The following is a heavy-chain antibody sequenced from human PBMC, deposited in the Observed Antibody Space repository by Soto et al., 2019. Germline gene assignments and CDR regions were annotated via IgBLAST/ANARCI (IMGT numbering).Heavy chain of an antibody. CDR3: XXXXXY. Sequence: QVQLQESGPGLVKPSQTLSLTCTVSGGSISSGGYYWSWIRQHPGKGLEWIGYIYYSGSTYYNLXXXXXXXXXXXXXXXXXXXXXXXXXXXXXXXXXXXXXXXYWGQGTLVTVSS. CDR1: GGSISSGGYY. V-gene: IGHV4-31*01. J-gene: IGHJ4*02. CDR2: IYYSGST.